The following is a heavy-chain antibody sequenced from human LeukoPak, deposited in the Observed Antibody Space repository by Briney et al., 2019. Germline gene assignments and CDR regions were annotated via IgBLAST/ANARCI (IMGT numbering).Heavy chain of an antibody. CDR2: ISASGGST. D-gene: IGHD2-2*02. J-gene: IGHJ4*02. V-gene: IGHV3-23*01. CDR3: ARLGFVVPAVIFDY. Sequence: PGGSLRLSCAASGFTFTSYAMSWVRQAPGKGLEWVSSISASGGSTFYADSVKGRFTISRDISKNTLYLQMNSLRAEDTAMYYCARLGFVVPAVIFDYWGQGTLVTVSS. CDR1: GFTFTSYA.